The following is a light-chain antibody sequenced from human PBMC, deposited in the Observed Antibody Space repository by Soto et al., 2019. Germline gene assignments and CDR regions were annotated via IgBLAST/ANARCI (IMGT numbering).Light chain of an antibody. J-gene: IGLJ1*01. CDR2: NNN. CDR3: AAWDDSLNGLYV. CDR1: CSNIGRGS. Sequence: QAVLTQPPSASGTPGQRVTISCSGSCSNIGRGSVNWYQQLPGTAPKLLIYNNNQWPSGVPDRFSGSKSGTSASLAISGLQSEDEADYYCAAWDDSLNGLYVFGSGTKLTVL. V-gene: IGLV1-44*01.